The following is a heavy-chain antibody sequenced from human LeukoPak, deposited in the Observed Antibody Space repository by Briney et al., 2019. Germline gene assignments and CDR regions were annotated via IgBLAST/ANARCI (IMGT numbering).Heavy chain of an antibody. CDR2: IYYSGST. V-gene: IGHV4-59*01. CDR1: GGSFSGYY. D-gene: IGHD3-22*01. J-gene: IGHJ4*02. CDR3: ARGGDSSGYYFIGY. Sequence: PSETLSLTCAVYGGSFSGYYWSWLRQPPGKGLEWIGYIYYSGSTNYNPSLKSRVTISVDTSKNQFSLKLSSVTAADTAVYYCARGGDSSGYYFIGYWGQGTLVTVSS.